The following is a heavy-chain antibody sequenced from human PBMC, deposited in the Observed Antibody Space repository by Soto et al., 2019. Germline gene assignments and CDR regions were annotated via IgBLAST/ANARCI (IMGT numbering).Heavy chain of an antibody. D-gene: IGHD5-18*01. CDR2: IRSKANSYAT. CDR3: TRHALIQTPNLFDY. Sequence: GGSLRLSCAASGFTFSGSAMHWVRQASGKGLEWVGRIRSKANSYATADAASVKGRFTISRDDSKNTAYLQMNSLKTEDTAVYYCTRHALIQTPNLFDYWGQGTLVTVSS. J-gene: IGHJ4*02. CDR1: GFTFSGSA. V-gene: IGHV3-73*01.